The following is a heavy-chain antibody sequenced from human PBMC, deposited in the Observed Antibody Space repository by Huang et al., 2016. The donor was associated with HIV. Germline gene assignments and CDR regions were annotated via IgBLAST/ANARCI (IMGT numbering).Heavy chain of an antibody. D-gene: IGHD3-22*01. CDR3: ARDYDDSSGGVDY. CDR2: ISPYNGNT. J-gene: IGHJ4*02. V-gene: IGHV1-18*04. CDR1: GYTFTSYG. Sequence: QVHLVQSGAEVEKPGASVKVSCKASGYTFTSYGISWVRQAPGQGLEWMGWISPYNGNTNYAQKLQGRVTMTTDTSTSTAYIELRSLRSDDTAVYYCARDYDDSSGGVDYWGQGTLVTVSS.